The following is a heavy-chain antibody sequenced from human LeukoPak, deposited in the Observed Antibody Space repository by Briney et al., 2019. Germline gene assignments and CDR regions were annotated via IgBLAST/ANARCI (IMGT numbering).Heavy chain of an antibody. CDR3: ARAGHRLEWDMYYFDY. D-gene: IGHD3-3*01. V-gene: IGHV4-34*01. CDR1: GGSFSGYY. CDR2: INHSGST. J-gene: IGHJ4*02. Sequence: SETLSLTCAVYGGSFSGYYWSWIRQPPGKGLEWIGEINHSGSTNYNPSLKSRVTISVDTSKNQFSLKLSSVTAADTAVYYCARAGHRLEWDMYYFDYWGQGTLVTVSS.